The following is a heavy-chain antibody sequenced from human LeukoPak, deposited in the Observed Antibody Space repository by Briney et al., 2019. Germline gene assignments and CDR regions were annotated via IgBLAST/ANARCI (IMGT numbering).Heavy chain of an antibody. CDR1: GFTFSDYY. Sequence: KPGGSLRLSCAASGFTFSDYYMSWIRQAPGKGLEWVSYISSSGTTIYYADSVKGRFTISRDNAKKSLYLQMNSLRAEDTAVYYCARDPWGVDSSGYYFDYWGQGTLVTVSS. J-gene: IGHJ4*02. CDR3: ARDPWGVDSSGYYFDY. D-gene: IGHD3-22*01. V-gene: IGHV3-11*04. CDR2: ISSSGTTI.